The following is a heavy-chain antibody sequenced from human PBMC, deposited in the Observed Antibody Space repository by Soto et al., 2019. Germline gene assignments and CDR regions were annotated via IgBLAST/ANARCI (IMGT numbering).Heavy chain of an antibody. CDR2: IRSKAYVGTP. CDR1: GFTFGDYA. J-gene: IGHJ4*02. Sequence: GSLRLSCTSSGFTFGDYAMSWFRQAPGKGLEFIAVIRSKAYVGTPEYAASVKGRFSISRDDSKSTAYLQMNSLKIEDTGFYYCTRAWSASSVASTADFWGQITLVTV. V-gene: IGHV3-49*03. CDR3: TRAWSASSVASTADF. D-gene: IGHD2-15*01.